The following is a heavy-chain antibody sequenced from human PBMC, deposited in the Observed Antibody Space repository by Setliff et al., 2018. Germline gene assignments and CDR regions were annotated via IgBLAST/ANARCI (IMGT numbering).Heavy chain of an antibody. Sequence: GGSLRLSCVASGFTFSFHSLNWVRQAPGKGLEWVSSISSSSSYINYADSVKGRFTISRDNAKNSLYLQMNSLRAEDTAVYYCARDQDYYGMDVWGQGTTVTVSS. J-gene: IGHJ6*02. CDR2: ISSSSSYI. V-gene: IGHV3-21*01. CDR3: ARDQDYYGMDV. CDR1: GFTFSFHS.